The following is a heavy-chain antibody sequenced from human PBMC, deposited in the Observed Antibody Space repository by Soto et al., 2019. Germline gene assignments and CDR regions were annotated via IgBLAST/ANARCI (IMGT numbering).Heavy chain of an antibody. CDR2: IYYSGST. Sequence: LSLTCTVSGGSISSYYWSWIRQPPGKGLEWIGYIYYSGSTNYNPSLKSRVTISVDTSKNQFSLKLSSVTAADTAVYYCARDGGYDFWSGYHWFDPWGQGTLVTVSS. D-gene: IGHD3-3*01. V-gene: IGHV4-59*01. J-gene: IGHJ5*02. CDR1: GGSISSYY. CDR3: ARDGGYDFWSGYHWFDP.